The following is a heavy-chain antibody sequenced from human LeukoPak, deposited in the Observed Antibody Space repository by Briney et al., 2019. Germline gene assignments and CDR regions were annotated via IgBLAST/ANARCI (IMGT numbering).Heavy chain of an antibody. Sequence: ASVKVSCKASGYTFTSYDINWVRQATGQGLEWMGWTNPNSGNTGYAQKFQGRVTMTRNTSISTAYMELSSLRSEDTAVYYCARVRIAARSWFDPWGQGTLVTVSS. CDR3: ARVRIAARSWFDP. D-gene: IGHD6-6*01. CDR1: GYTFTSYD. V-gene: IGHV1-8*01. J-gene: IGHJ5*02. CDR2: TNPNSGNT.